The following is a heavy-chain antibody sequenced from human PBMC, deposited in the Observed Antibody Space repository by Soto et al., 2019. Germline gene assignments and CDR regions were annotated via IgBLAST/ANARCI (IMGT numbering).Heavy chain of an antibody. CDR2: ISYDGSNK. CDR3: AKDPYGDYRTWVDY. Sequence: GGSLRLSCAASGFTFSSYGMHWVRQAPGKGLEWVAVISYDGSNKYYADSVKGRFTISRDNSKNTLYLQMNSLRAEDTAVYYCAKDPYGDYRTWVDYWGQGTLVTVSS. CDR1: GFTFSSYG. D-gene: IGHD4-17*01. V-gene: IGHV3-30*18. J-gene: IGHJ4*02.